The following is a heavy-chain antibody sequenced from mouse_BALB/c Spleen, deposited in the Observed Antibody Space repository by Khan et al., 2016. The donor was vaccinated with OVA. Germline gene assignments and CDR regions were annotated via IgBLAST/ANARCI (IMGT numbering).Heavy chain of an antibody. J-gene: IGHJ2*01. CDR2: IWAGGST. Sequence: QVQLKQSGPGLVAPSQSLSITCTVSGFSLTSYGVHWVRQPPGKGLEWRGVIWAGGSTNYNSALMSRLSISKDNSKSQVFFKMNSLQTDDTAMYYCARLEDIWGQGTTLTVSS. CDR1: GFSLTSYG. D-gene: IGHD1-3*01. V-gene: IGHV2-9*02. CDR3: ARLEDI.